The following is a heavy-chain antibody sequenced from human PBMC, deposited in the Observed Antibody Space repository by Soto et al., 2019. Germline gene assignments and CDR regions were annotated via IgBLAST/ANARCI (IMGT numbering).Heavy chain of an antibody. V-gene: IGHV4-30-2*01. J-gene: IGHJ4*02. CDR1: GGSISSGDYS. CDR2: IYHSGST. Sequence: QLQLQESGSGLVTPSQTLSLTCAVSGGSISSGDYSWSWIRQPPGKGLEWIGYIYHSGSTYYNPSLKSRVTISVDRSKNQFSLKLSSVTAADAAVYYCARAGGLGAVAVDYWGQGTLVTVSS. D-gene: IGHD6-19*01. CDR3: ARAGGLGAVAVDY.